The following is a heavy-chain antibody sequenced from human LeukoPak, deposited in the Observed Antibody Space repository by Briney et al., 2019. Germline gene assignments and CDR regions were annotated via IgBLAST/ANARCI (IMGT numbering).Heavy chain of an antibody. V-gene: IGHV4-39*07. CDR1: GGSISSSSYY. Sequence: SETLSLTCTVSGGSISSSSYYWGWIRQPPGKGLEWVGSVYYTGASYYNPSLKSRVTISIDTSKKHFSLKLTSVTAADTAVYYCARGAPPQNWGQGTLVTVSS. CDR3: ARGAPPQN. J-gene: IGHJ4*02. CDR2: VYYTGAS.